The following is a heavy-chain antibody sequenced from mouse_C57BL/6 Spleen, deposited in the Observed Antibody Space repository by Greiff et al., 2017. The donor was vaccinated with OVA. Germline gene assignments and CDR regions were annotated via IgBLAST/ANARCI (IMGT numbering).Heavy chain of an antibody. CDR3: ARDGNYRFDY. J-gene: IGHJ2*01. CDR2: ISSGSSTI. V-gene: IGHV5-17*01. CDR1: GFTFSDYG. D-gene: IGHD2-1*01. Sequence: EVKLVESGGGLVKPGGSLKLSCAASGFTFSDYGMHWVRQAPEKGLEWVAYISSGSSTIYYADTVKGRFTISRDNAKNTLFLQMTSLRSEDTAMYYCARDGNYRFDYWGQGTTLTVSS.